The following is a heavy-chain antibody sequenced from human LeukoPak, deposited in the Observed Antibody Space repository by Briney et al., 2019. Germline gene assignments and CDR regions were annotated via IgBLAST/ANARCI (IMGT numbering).Heavy chain of an antibody. CDR3: AKNSMLLVVSESLAY. CDR2: ISGTGGST. J-gene: IGHJ4*02. D-gene: IGHD3-22*01. Sequence: PGGSLRLSCAASGFTFSSYGMSWVRQAPGKGLEWVSSISGTGGSTYYADSVKGRFTISRDNSKNTLYLQMNSLRAEDTAVYYCAKNSMLLVVSESLAYWGQGTLVTVSS. CDR1: GFTFSSYG. V-gene: IGHV3-23*01.